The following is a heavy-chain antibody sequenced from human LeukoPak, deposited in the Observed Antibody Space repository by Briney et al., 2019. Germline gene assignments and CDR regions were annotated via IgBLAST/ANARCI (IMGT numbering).Heavy chain of an antibody. D-gene: IGHD3-22*01. J-gene: IGHJ4*02. CDR2: VNAANGDT. CDR1: GYIFTTYA. V-gene: IGHV1-3*01. Sequence: ASVKVSCKASGYIFTTYAIHWVRQAPGQRPEWMGWVNAANGDTKYSQIFQGRVTITRDTSANTAYMELSSLRSEDTAFYYCARGYDSSGYSVLNYWGQGTLVTVSS. CDR3: ARGYDSSGYSVLNY.